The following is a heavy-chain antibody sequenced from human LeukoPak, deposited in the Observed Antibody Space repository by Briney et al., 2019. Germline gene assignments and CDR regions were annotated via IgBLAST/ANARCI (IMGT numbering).Heavy chain of an antibody. CDR1: GFTFSSYA. D-gene: IGHD3-16*02. J-gene: IGHJ3*02. CDR3: ARGSSIYDYVWGSYRYGAFDI. V-gene: IGHV3-30*01. CDR2: ISYDGSNK. Sequence: GRSLRLSCAASGFTFSSYAMHWVRQAPGKGLEWVAVISYDGSNKYYADSVKGRFTISRDNSKNTLYLQMNSLRAEDMAVYYCARGSSIYDYVWGSYRYGAFDIWGQGTMVTVSS.